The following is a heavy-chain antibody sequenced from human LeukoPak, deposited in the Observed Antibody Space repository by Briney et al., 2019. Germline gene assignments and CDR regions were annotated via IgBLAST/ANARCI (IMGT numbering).Heavy chain of an antibody. CDR2: ISGSDDGT. J-gene: IGHJ4*02. V-gene: IGHV3-23*01. CDR3: AKRGPIYSSTPGNYFDY. D-gene: IGHD3-10*01. CDR1: GFTFSSYA. Sequence: GGSLRLSCAASGFTFSSYAMSWVRQAPGKGLEWVSGISGSDDGTYYADSVRGRFTISRDNSKNTLYLQMKALRDEDTATYYCAKRGPIYSSTPGNYFDYWGQGTLVTVSS.